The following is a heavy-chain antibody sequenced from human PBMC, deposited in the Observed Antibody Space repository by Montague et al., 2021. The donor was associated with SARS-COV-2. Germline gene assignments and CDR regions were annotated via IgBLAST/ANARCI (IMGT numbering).Heavy chain of an antibody. Sequence: SLRLSCAASGFTLSSYGLHWVRQAPGKGLEWVAVIWYDVSNQFYPYSXXVLSTISRDNSKNTLYLQMNSLRAEDTALYYCARGLAAYDDAFDIWGQGTMVTVSS. CDR3: ARGLAAYDDAFDI. J-gene: IGHJ3*02. V-gene: IGHV3-33*01. CDR1: GFTLSSYG. D-gene: IGHD6-13*01. CDR2: IWYDVSNQ.